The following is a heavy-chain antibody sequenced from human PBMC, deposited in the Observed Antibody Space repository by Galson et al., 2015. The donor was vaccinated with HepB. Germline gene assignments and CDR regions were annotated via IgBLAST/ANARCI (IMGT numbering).Heavy chain of an antibody. D-gene: IGHD1-14*01. J-gene: IGHJ6*02. CDR1: GGSISSSDFY. V-gene: IGHV4-39*01. CDR3: SRRSPGIHYAMDV. CDR2: IYYSGGT. Sequence: SETLSLTCTVSGGSISSSDFYWGWIRQPPGKGLEWIGSIYYSGGTYYNPSLKSRVTMSVDTSKNQSSLKLSSVTAADTAVYYCSRRSPGIHYAMDVWGQGTTVTVS.